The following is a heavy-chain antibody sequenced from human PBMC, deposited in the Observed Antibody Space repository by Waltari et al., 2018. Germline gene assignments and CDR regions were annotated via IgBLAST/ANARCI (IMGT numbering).Heavy chain of an antibody. J-gene: IGHJ3*02. CDR2: IDGVDRT. CDR1: GFSVSNSY. Sequence: EVQLVESGGGLIQPGGSLRLSCAASGFSVSNSYVSWVRQAPGKGLEWISFIDGVDRTLYVDSGKGRFTVSRDNSKNTVHLQMNSVRVDDTAVYYCATFSNWVHDTFDIWGQGTLVSVSS. V-gene: IGHV3-53*01. D-gene: IGHD3-16*01. CDR3: ATFSNWVHDTFDI.